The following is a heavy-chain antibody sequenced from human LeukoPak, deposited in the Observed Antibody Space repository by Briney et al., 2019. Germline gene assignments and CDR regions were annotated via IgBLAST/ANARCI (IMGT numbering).Heavy chain of an antibody. Sequence: GGSLRLSCAASGFTFSSYGMHWVCQAPGKGLEWVAVISYDGSNKYYADSVKGRFTISRDNSKNTLYLQMNSLRAEDTAVYYCAKGSSGSYSHYFDYWGQGTLVTASS. CDR1: GFTFSSYG. J-gene: IGHJ4*02. V-gene: IGHV3-30*18. CDR2: ISYDGSNK. CDR3: AKGSSGSYSHYFDY. D-gene: IGHD1-26*01.